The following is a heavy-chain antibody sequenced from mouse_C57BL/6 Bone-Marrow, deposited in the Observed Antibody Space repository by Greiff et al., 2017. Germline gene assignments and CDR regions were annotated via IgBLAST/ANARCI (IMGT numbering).Heavy chain of an antibody. J-gene: IGHJ1*03. V-gene: IGHV1-80*01. CDR2: IYPGDGDT. Sequence: VKLMESGAELVKPGASVKISCKASGYAFSSYWMNWVKQRPGKGLEWIGQIYPGDGDTNYNGKFKGKATLTADKSSSTAYMQLSSLTSEDSAVYFCERGGNGSSDWYFDVWGTGTTVTVSA. D-gene: IGHD1-1*01. CDR1: GYAFSSYW. CDR3: ERGGNGSSDWYFDV.